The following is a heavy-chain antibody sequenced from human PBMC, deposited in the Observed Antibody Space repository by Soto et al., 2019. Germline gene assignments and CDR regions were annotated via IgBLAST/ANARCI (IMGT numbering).Heavy chain of an antibody. V-gene: IGHV4-59*01. CDR1: GGSISSYY. CDR2: IYYSGST. J-gene: IGHJ3*02. D-gene: IGHD3-22*01. Sequence: PSETLSLTCTVSGGSISSYYWSWIRQPPGKGLEWIGYIYYSGSTNYNPSLKSRVTISVDTSKNQFSLKLSSVTAAATAVYYCARLSDYYDSSGYYYVGAFDIWGQGTMVTVSS. CDR3: ARLSDYYDSSGYYYVGAFDI.